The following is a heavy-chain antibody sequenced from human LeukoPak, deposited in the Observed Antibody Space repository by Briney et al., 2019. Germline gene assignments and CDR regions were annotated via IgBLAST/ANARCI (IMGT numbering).Heavy chain of an antibody. CDR1: GFTLSSYA. CDR2: VSSSGRNT. Sequence: GGSLRLSRSASGFTLSSYAMSWLRQAPGKGLEWVSSVSSSGRNTYYADSVKGRFTISRDNYENTVYLQMSSLRAEDTAVYYCAKRDRPCSGDCSAPYYFDYWGPGTLVTVSS. V-gene: IGHV3-23*01. CDR3: AKRDRPCSGDCSAPYYFDY. J-gene: IGHJ4*02. D-gene: IGHD2-21*02.